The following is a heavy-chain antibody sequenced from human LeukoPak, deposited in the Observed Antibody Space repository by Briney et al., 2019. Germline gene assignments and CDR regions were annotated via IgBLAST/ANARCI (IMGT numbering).Heavy chain of an antibody. J-gene: IGHJ6*03. V-gene: IGHV4-59*01. CDR3: ARESYDFWSGQNYYYYMDV. Sequence: ETLSLTCTVSGVSISSYYWSWIRQPPGKGLEWIGYIYYSGSTNYNPSLKSRVTISVDTFKNQFSLKLSSVTAADTAVYYCARESYDFWSGQNYYYYMDVWGKGTTVTVSS. CDR1: GVSISSYY. D-gene: IGHD3-3*01. CDR2: IYYSGST.